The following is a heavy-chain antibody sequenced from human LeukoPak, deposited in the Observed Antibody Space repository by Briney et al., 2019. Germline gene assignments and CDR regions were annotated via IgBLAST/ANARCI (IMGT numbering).Heavy chain of an antibody. D-gene: IGHD1-26*01. CDR3: ARGGSSRAKNYFDY. J-gene: IGHJ4*02. V-gene: IGHV3-48*03. CDR1: GFTFSSYE. Sequence: GGSLRRSCAASGFTFSSYEMNWVRQAPGKGLEWVSYISSGGSAIYYADSVKGRFTISRDNAKNSLYLQMNSLRAEDTAVYYCARGGSSRAKNYFDYWGQGTLVTVSS. CDR2: ISSGGSAI.